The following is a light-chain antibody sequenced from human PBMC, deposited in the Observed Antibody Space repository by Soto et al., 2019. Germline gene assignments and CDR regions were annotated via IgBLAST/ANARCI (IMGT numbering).Light chain of an antibody. V-gene: IGKV3-20*01. CDR2: GIS. CDR1: QRVSNSY. Sequence: ESVLTQSPGTLSLSPGERATLSCRASQRVSNSYFAWYQQKPGQAPRLLIYGISSRATGIPDRFSGSGSGTDFTVTISRLEPEDFVVYYCQQYSTLPHTFGQGTKLEVK. CDR3: QQYSTLPHT. J-gene: IGKJ2*01.